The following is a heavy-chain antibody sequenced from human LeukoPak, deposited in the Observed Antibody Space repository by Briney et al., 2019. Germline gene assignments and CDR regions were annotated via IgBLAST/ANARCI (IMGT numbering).Heavy chain of an antibody. CDR2: IYYSGST. D-gene: IGHD3-10*01. CDR3: ARDSGSGSYYNYFYYYYMDV. J-gene: IGHJ6*03. Sequence: SETLSLTCTVSGGSISSYYWSWIRRPPGKGLEWIGYIYYSGSTNYNPSLKSRVTISVDTSKNQFSLKVSSMTAADTAVYYCARDSGSGSYYNYFYYYYMDVWGKGTSVTVSS. V-gene: IGHV4-59*01. CDR1: GGSISSYY.